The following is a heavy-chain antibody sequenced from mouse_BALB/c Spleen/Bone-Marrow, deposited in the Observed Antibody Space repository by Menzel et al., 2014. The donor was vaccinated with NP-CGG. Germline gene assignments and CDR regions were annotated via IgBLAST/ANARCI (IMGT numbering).Heavy chain of an antibody. J-gene: IGHJ3*01. V-gene: IGHV7-1*02. CDR2: SRHKAKYYTT. CDR1: GFTFSDFY. Sequence: EVKLMESGGGLVQPGDSLRLSCATSGFTFSDFYMEWVRQPPGKRLEWIAASRHKAKYYTTEYSASVKGRFIVSRDTSQSVLYLQMNALRAEDTAIYYCARDVGYGNYFVYWGQGTLVTVSA. CDR3: ARDVGYGNYFVY. D-gene: IGHD2-10*02.